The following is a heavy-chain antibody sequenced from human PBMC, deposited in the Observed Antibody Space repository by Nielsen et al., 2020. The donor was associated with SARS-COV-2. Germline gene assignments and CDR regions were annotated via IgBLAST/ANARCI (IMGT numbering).Heavy chain of an antibody. J-gene: IGHJ5*02. CDR2: INTNTGNP. V-gene: IGHV7-4-1*02. CDR1: GYTFTSYY. D-gene: IGHD3-10*01. CDR3: ARSDRGGWFDP. Sequence: ASVKVSCKASGYTFTSYYMHWVRQAPGQGLEWMGWINTNTGNPTYAQGFTGRFVFSLDTSVSTAYLQISSLKAEDTAVYYCARSDRGGWFDPWGQGTLVTVSS.